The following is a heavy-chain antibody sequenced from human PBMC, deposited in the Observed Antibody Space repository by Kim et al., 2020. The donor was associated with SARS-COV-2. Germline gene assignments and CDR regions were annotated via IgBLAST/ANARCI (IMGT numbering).Heavy chain of an antibody. D-gene: IGHD3-22*01. V-gene: IGHV4-38-2*02. CDR1: GYSISSGYY. Sequence: SETLSLTCTVSGYSISSGYYWGWIRQPPGTGLEWIGSIYHNGSTYYNPSLKSRVTISVDTSKNQFSLKLSSVTAADTAVYYYAKCGYYSRGFDYWGQGTRVTVSS. CDR2: IYHNGST. CDR3: AKCGYYSRGFDY. J-gene: IGHJ4*02.